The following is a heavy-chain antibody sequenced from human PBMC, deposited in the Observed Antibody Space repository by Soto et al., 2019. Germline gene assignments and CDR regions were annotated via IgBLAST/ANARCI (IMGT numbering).Heavy chain of an antibody. CDR3: ARLEYCSGGSCFYYFDY. CDR1: GYSFTSYW. D-gene: IGHD2-15*01. J-gene: IGHJ4*02. Sequence: GESLKISCKGSGYSFTSYWIGWVRQMPGKGLEWMGIIYPGDSDTRYSPSFQGQVTISADKSISTAYLQWSSLKASDTAMYYCARLEYCSGGSCFYYFDYWGLGTLVTVSS. V-gene: IGHV5-51*01. CDR2: IYPGDSDT.